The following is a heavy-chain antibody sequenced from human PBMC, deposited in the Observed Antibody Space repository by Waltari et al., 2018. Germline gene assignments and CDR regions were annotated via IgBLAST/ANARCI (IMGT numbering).Heavy chain of an antibody. CDR3: ARDFRIAARPPYFDY. Sequence: QVQLVESGGGVVQPGRSLRLSCAASGFTFSSYAMNWVRQAPGKGLEWVAVISYDGSNKYYADSVKGRFTISRDNSKNTLYLQMNSLRAEDTAVYYCARDFRIAARPPYFDYWGQGTLVTVSS. CDR2: ISYDGSNK. J-gene: IGHJ4*02. V-gene: IGHV3-30*01. D-gene: IGHD6-6*01. CDR1: GFTFSSYA.